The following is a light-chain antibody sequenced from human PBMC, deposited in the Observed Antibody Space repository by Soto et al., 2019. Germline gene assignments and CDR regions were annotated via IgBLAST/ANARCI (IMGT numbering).Light chain of an antibody. Sequence: DIQMTQSPSTLSASVGDSVTITCRASQIIYSWLAWYQQKPGNAPKLLIYKSSTVERGVPSRFSGSGSETECTLTINSLQPDDFATSYCLQYFDYYRTFGQGTKVEIK. CDR2: KSS. V-gene: IGKV1-5*03. J-gene: IGKJ1*01. CDR1: QIIYSW. CDR3: LQYFDYYRT.